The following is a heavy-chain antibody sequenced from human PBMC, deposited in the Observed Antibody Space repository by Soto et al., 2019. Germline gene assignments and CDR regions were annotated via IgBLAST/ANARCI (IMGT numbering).Heavy chain of an antibody. V-gene: IGHV4-31*03. CDR1: SDSMNSGGYY. CDR3: ARRGGSSSGYYYYAMDV. D-gene: IGHD6-6*01. J-gene: IGHJ6*02. CDR2: IYSNGDT. Sequence: SETLSLTCSVSSDSMNSGGYYWSWIRQHPGKGLEWIGYIYSNGDTYYNPSLKSRVTISVDTSKNQFSLNLTSVTAADTAVYYCARRGGSSSGYYYYAMDVWGQGTTVTVS.